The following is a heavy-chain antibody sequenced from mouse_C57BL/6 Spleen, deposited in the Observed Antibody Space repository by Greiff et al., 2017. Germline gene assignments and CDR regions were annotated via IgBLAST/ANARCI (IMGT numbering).Heavy chain of an antibody. Sequence: DVLLVESGGGLVKPGGSLKLSCAASGFTFSDYGMHWVRQAPEQGLEWVAYISSGSSTIYYADTVKGRFTISGDNAENTLFLQMTRLRSEDTAVEYWAREFTTTVVATDYWGQGTTVTVSS. CDR3: AREFTTTVVATDY. J-gene: IGHJ2*01. D-gene: IGHD1-1*01. CDR2: ISSGSSTI. CDR1: GFTFSDYG. V-gene: IGHV5-17*01.